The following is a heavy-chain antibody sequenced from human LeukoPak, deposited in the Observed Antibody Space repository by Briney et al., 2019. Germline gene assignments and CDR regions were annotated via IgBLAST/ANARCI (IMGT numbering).Heavy chain of an antibody. D-gene: IGHD6-19*01. CDR3: ARDESSGWYEYFQH. V-gene: IGHV3-48*04. CDR2: IRGSGGTI. CDR1: GFTFSSYG. J-gene: IGHJ1*01. Sequence: GGSLRLSCTASGFTFSSYGMCWVRQAPGKGLEWVSAIRGSGGTIYYADSVKGRFTISRDNAKNSLYLQMNSLRAEDTAVYYCARDESSGWYEYFQHWGQGTLVTVSS.